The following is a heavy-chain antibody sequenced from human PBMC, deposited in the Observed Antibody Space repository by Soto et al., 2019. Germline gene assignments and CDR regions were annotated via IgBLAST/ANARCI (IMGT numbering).Heavy chain of an antibody. D-gene: IGHD3-22*01. Sequence: EVQLLESGGGLVQPGGSLRLSCAASGFTFSSYAMSWVRQAPGKGLEWVSAISGSGGSTYYADSVTGRFTISRDNSKNTLYLQMNSLRAEDTAVYYCARPDYDSSGYYYYFDYWGQGTLVTVSS. J-gene: IGHJ4*02. CDR2: ISGSGGST. CDR1: GFTFSSYA. CDR3: ARPDYDSSGYYYYFDY. V-gene: IGHV3-23*01.